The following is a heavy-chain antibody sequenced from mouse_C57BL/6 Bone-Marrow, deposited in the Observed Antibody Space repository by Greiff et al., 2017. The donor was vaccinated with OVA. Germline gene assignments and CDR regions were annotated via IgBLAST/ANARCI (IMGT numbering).Heavy chain of an antibody. CDR2: ISSGGSYT. D-gene: IGHD2-12*01. J-gene: IGHJ1*03. Sequence: EVQVVESGGDLVKPGGSLKLSCAASGFTFSSYGMSWVRPTPDKRLEWVATISSGGSYTYYPDSVKGRFTISRDNAKNTLYLQMSSLKSEDTAMYYCLLRRHWYFDVWGTGTTVTISS. CDR3: LLRRHWYFDV. V-gene: IGHV5-6*01. CDR1: GFTFSSYG.